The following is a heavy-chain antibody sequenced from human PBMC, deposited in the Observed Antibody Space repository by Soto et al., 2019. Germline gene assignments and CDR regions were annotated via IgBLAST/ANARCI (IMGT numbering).Heavy chain of an antibody. J-gene: IGHJ5*02. CDR3: ARVPSP. Sequence: SETLSLTCTVSGGSINSYYWNWIRLAPGKGLEWIGYIEDSGSTTYNPSLKSRVTISVDRSKNQFSLKLSSVTAADTAVYYCARVPSPWGQGTLVTVSS. CDR1: GGSINSYY. CDR2: IEDSGST. V-gene: IGHV4-59*12.